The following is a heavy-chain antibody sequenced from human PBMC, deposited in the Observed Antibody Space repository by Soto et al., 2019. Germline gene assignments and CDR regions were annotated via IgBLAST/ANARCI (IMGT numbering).Heavy chain of an antibody. J-gene: IGHJ3*02. CDR1: GFTFTSSA. Sequence: SVKVSCKASGFTFTSSAVQWVRQARGQRLEWMGWIVVGSGNTNYAQKFQERVTMTRDMSTSTAYMELSGLRSEDTAVYYCAGEWELLGGFDIWGQGTMVTVSS. CDR2: IVVGSGNT. CDR3: AGEWELLGGFDI. V-gene: IGHV1-58*01. D-gene: IGHD1-26*01.